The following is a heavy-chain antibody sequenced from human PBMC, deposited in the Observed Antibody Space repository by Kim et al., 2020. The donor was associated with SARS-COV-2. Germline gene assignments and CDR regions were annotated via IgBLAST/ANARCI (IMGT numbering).Heavy chain of an antibody. D-gene: IGHD6-19*01. J-gene: IGHJ4*02. Sequence: CNPSFQGHVTISADRSTSPAYLQWSSLKASDTAMYYCARQPYSSGWYKDYWGQGTLVTVSS. V-gene: IGHV5-51*01. CDR3: ARQPYSSGWYKDY.